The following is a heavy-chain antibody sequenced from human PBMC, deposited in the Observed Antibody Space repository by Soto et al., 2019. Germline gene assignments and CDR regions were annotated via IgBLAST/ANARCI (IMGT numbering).Heavy chain of an antibody. D-gene: IGHD3-16*01. CDR2: IYYSGST. CDR1: GGSISSYY. V-gene: IGHV4-59*01. Sequence: SETLSLTCTVSGGSISSYYWSWIRQPPGKGLEWIGYIYYSGSTNYNPSLKSRVTISVDTSKNQFSLKLSSVTAAHPAVYYCAREGGLGAFDIWGQGTMVTVSS. J-gene: IGHJ3*02. CDR3: AREGGLGAFDI.